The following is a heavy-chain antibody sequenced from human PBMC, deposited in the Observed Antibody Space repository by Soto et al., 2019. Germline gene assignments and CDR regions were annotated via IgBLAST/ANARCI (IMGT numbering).Heavy chain of an antibody. CDR2: IIPIFATP. D-gene: IGHD6-19*01. CDR3: AQTLGLAVSGPGRFDL. CDR1: GGTFSRYA. J-gene: IGHJ2*01. Sequence: QVQLVXSXTEVKKPGSSVKVSCKASGGTFSRYAISWVRQAPGQGLEWMGGIIPIFATPNYAQTFQGRVTITADESTSKAYLELRSLRSEDTAVDYCAQTLGLAVSGPGRFDLWGRGTLVTVTS. V-gene: IGHV1-69*12.